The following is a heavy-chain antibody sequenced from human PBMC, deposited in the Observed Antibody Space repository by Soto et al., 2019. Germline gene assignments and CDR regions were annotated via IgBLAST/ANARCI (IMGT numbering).Heavy chain of an antibody. CDR1: PTSSGRSSYF. Sequence: PSETLSLTCTVAPTSSGRSSYFWGWNRQPPGKGLEWIGSLYYSGSAYYNPSLYSRVTISADTSKNLLSLKLRSVTAADTAVYYCARRDRGGNGGKSFPFWGQGTLVTVSS. D-gene: IGHD5-12*01. CDR3: ARRDRGGNGGKSFPF. V-gene: IGHV4-39*01. J-gene: IGHJ4*02. CDR2: LYYSGSA.